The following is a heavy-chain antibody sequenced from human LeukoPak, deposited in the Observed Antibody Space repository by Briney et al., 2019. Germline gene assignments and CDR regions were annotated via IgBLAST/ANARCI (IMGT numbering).Heavy chain of an antibody. V-gene: IGHV3-7*01. Sequence: AGTLRLSCGAPRLTFGSKWMQWVRQATGKGLEWVANIKQDRSEKYYVDSVKGRFTISRDNAKNSLYLQMNSLRAEDTAVYYCARDLYYYDSSGYSVWGQGTLVTVSS. CDR2: IKQDRSEK. CDR3: ARDLYYYDSSGYSV. J-gene: IGHJ4*02. D-gene: IGHD3-22*01. CDR1: RLTFGSKW.